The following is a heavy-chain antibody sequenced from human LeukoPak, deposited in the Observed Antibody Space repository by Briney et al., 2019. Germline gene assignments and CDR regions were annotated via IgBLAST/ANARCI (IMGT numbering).Heavy chain of an antibody. Sequence: SETLSLTCTVSGGSISGNYWSWIRQPSGKGLEWIGYIYYSGSTNYNPSPKSRVTISVDTSKNQFSLELSSVTAADTAVYYCARLGRLGVVTASYYYYGMDVWGQGTTVTVSS. CDR3: ARLGRLGVVTASYYYYGMDV. CDR1: GGSISGNY. V-gene: IGHV4-59*08. D-gene: IGHD2-21*02. CDR2: IYYSGST. J-gene: IGHJ6*02.